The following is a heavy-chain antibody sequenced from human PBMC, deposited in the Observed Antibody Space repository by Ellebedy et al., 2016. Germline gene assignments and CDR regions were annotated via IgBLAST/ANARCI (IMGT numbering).Heavy chain of an antibody. D-gene: IGHD3-9*01. CDR3: AKGNYDILTGYYKDTPYYYYYGMDV. CDR2: ISGSGGST. Sequence: GESLKISCAASGFTFSSYAMSWVRQAPGKGLEWVSAISGSGGSTYYADSVKGRFTISRDNSKNTLYLQMNSLRAEDTAVYYCAKGNYDILTGYYKDTPYYYYYGMDVWGQGTTVTVSS. J-gene: IGHJ6*02. V-gene: IGHV3-23*01. CDR1: GFTFSSYA.